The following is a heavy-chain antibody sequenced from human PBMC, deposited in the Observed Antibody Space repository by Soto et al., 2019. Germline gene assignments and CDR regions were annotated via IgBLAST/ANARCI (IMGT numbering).Heavy chain of an antibody. CDR1: GFTFSSYA. J-gene: IGHJ4*02. V-gene: IGHV3-30-3*01. CDR2: ISYDGSNK. CDR3: ARDPREQWLPPFVY. D-gene: IGHD6-19*01. Sequence: QVPLVESGGGVVQPGRSLRLSCAASGFTFSSYAMHWVRQAPGKGLEWVAVISYDGSNKYYAHTVKGRFTISRDNXXNTLYLQMNSLRAEYTAVYYCARDPREQWLPPFVYWGQGTLVTVSS.